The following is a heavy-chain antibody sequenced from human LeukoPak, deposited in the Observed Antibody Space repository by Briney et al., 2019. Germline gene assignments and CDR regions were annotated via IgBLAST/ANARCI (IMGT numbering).Heavy chain of an antibody. J-gene: IGHJ4*02. CDR3: ARSDRLSWYYFDY. CDR1: GGSISSHY. CDR2: IYYSGST. V-gene: IGHV4-59*11. Sequence: SETLSLTCTVSGGSISSHYWSWIRQPPGKGLEWIGRIYYSGSTNYNPSLKSRVTISVDTSKNQFSLKLSSVTAADTAVYYCARSDRLSWYYFDYWGQGTLVTVSS. D-gene: IGHD6-13*01.